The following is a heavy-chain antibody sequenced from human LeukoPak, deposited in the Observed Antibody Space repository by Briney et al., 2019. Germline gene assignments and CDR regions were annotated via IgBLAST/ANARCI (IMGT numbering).Heavy chain of an antibody. D-gene: IGHD2-2*01. V-gene: IGHV5-51*01. J-gene: IGHJ5*02. CDR2: IYPGDSDT. CDR1: GYSFTSYW. Sequence: GESLKISCKGSGYSFTSYWIGWVRQMPGKGLEWMGIIYPGDSDTRYSPSFQGQVTISADKSISTAYLQWSSLKASDTAMYYCARLGWALDCSSPRCIPNWFDPWGQGTLVTVSS. CDR3: ARLGWALDCSSPRCIPNWFDP.